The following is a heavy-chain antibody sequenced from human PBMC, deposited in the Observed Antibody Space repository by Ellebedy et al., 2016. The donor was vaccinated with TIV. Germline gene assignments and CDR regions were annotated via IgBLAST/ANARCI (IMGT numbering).Heavy chain of an antibody. J-gene: IGHJ6*03. D-gene: IGHD2-2*01. CDR3: AREFPPPDIVVVPAPYMDV. Sequence: SETLSLXXTVSGGSISSGDYYWSWFRQPPGKGLEWIGYIYYSGSTYYNPSLKSRVTISVDTSKNQFSLKLSSVTAADTAVYYCAREFPPPDIVVVPAPYMDVWGKGTTVTVSS. CDR1: GGSISSGDYY. CDR2: IYYSGST. V-gene: IGHV4-30-4*01.